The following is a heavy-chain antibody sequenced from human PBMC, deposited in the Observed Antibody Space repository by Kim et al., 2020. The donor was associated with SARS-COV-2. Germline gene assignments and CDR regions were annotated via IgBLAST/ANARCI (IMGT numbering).Heavy chain of an antibody. D-gene: IGHD3-9*01. CDR1: GFTFSSYA. J-gene: IGHJ4*02. CDR2: ISGSGGST. V-gene: IGHV3-23*01. CDR3: TQVLRYFDWTDY. Sequence: GGSLRLSCAASGFTFSSYAMSWVRQAPGKGLEWVSAISGSGGSTYYADSVKGRFTISRDNSKNTLYLQMNSLRAEDTAVYYCTQVLRYFDWTDYLGQGTLVTVSS.